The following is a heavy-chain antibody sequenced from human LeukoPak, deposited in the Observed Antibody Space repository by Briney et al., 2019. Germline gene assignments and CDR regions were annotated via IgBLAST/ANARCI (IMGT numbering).Heavy chain of an antibody. CDR2: ISAYNGNT. D-gene: IGHD3-3*01. Sequence: ASVKVSCTASGYTFTSYGISWVRQAPGQGLEWMGWISAYNGNTNYAQKLPGRVTMTTDTSTSTAYMELRSLRSDDTAVYYCARTPLTIFGVVDDYWGQGTLVTVSS. CDR3: ARTPLTIFGVVDDY. CDR1: GYTFTSYG. V-gene: IGHV1-18*01. J-gene: IGHJ4*02.